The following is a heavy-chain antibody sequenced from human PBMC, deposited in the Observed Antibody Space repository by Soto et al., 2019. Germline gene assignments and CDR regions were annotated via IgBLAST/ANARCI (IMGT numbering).Heavy chain of an antibody. CDR2: IRSQTDGGTT. CDR1: GLTFSDAW. Sequence: EVQLVESGGGLVKPGGSLRLSCAASGLTFSDAWMNWLRQVPGKGLEWVARIRSQTDGGTTDYTAPVNGRFTISRDDSKNTLYLQMNNLKTEDTAIYYCATAPGYWGLVPLDYWGQGTLVTVSS. CDR3: ATAPGYWGLVPLDY. V-gene: IGHV3-15*07. D-gene: IGHD7-27*01. J-gene: IGHJ4*02.